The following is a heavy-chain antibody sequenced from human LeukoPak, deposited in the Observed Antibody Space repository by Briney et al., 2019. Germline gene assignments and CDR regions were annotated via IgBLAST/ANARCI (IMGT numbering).Heavy chain of an antibody. Sequence: GGSLRLSCTASGFTFDNYWMTWVRQPPGKGLEWVDNIKQDGGERYYVDSVRGRFTISRDNSKNSLYLQMNSLRAEDTAVYYCVRDGRSLDYWGQGTLVIVS. D-gene: IGHD3/OR15-3a*01. V-gene: IGHV3-7*01. CDR3: VRDGRSLDY. CDR1: GFTFDNYW. CDR2: IKQDGGER. J-gene: IGHJ4*02.